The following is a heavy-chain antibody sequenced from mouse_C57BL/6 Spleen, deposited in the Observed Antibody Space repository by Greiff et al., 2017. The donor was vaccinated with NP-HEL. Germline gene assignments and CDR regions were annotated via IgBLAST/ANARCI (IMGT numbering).Heavy chain of an antibody. D-gene: IGHD2-2*01. Sequence: QVQLKQPGAELVKPGASVKLSCKASGYTFTSYWMHWVKQRPGQGLEWIGMIHPNSGITNYNEKFKSKATLTVDKSSSTAYMQLSSLTSEDSAVYYCARSYGYGPGDYWGQGTTLTVSS. J-gene: IGHJ2*01. CDR1: GYTFTSYW. CDR3: ARSYGYGPGDY. V-gene: IGHV1-64*01. CDR2: IHPNSGIT.